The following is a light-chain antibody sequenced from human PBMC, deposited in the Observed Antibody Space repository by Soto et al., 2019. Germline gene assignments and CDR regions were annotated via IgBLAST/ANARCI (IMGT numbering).Light chain of an antibody. J-gene: IGKJ1*01. CDR3: QHRFNRPRT. Sequence: EVVLTQSPATLSLSPGERATLSCRASQSIDNYLAWYQQKPGQAPRLLIHDASNRATGIPARFSGSGSGTDFTLTIGGLEPEDFAVYYCQHRFNRPRTFGQGTKVEIK. V-gene: IGKV3-11*01. CDR1: QSIDNY. CDR2: DAS.